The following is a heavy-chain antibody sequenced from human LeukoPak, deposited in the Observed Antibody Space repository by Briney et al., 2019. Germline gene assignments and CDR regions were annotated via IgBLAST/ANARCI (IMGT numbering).Heavy chain of an antibody. J-gene: IGHJ4*02. CDR3: ARHGGNYYLDY. CDR1: GGSITSSNFY. CDR2: IYYSGNT. V-gene: IGHV4-39*01. Sequence: PSETLSLTCTVSGGSITSSNFYWGWIRQPPGKGLEWIGSIYYSGNTNYNPPLKSRVTISVDTSKNQSSLKLSSVTAADTAVYYCARHGGNYYLDYWGQGTLVTVSS. D-gene: IGHD1-26*01.